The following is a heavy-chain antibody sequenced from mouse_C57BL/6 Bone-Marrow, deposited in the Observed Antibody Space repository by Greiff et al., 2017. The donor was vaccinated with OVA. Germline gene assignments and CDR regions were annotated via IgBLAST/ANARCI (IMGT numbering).Heavy chain of an antibody. D-gene: IGHD1-1*01. CDR3: AHDGSSYKGLYAMDD. Sequence: QVQLQQPGAELVKPGASVKLSCKASGYTFTSYWMHWVKQRPGQGLEWIGMIHPNSGSTNYNEKFKSKATLTVDKSSSTAYMQISSLTSEDSAVYYCAHDGSSYKGLYAMDDWGQGTSVTVSS. V-gene: IGHV1-64*01. CDR1: GYTFTSYW. J-gene: IGHJ4*01. CDR2: IHPNSGST.